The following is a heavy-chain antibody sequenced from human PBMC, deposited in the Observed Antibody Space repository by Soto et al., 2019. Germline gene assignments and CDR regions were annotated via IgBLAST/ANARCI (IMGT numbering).Heavy chain of an antibody. CDR1: GFTFSSYW. V-gene: IGHV3-74*01. CDR2: INSDGSNT. Sequence: GGSLRLSCAASGFTFSSYWMHWVRQAPGKGLVWVSRINSDGSNTNYADSVKGRFTISRDNAKNTLYLQMNSLRAEDTAVYYCARLGAEYYYYYYGMDVWGQGTTVTVSS. J-gene: IGHJ6*02. CDR3: ARLGAEYYYYYYGMDV. D-gene: IGHD3-3*01.